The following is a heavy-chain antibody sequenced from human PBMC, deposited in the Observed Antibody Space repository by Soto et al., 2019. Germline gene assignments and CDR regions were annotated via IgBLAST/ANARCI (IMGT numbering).Heavy chain of an antibody. Sequence: EVQLVESGGGSAQPGGSLRLSCAGSGFIFHDYGMAWVRQAPGKGLEWVSGISGSGDATHCADSVTRRFSMARDNSKIMMYLQINNLRAEDSAVYYCAKGGEYCFGDCNRAYWGQGTLVTVSS. D-gene: IGHD2-21*02. V-gene: IGHV3-23*04. J-gene: IGHJ4*02. CDR3: AKGGEYCFGDCNRAY. CDR1: GFIFHDYG. CDR2: ISGSGDAT.